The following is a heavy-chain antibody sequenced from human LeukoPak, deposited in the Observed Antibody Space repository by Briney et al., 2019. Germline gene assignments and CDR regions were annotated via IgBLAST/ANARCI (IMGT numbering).Heavy chain of an antibody. Sequence: GGSLRLSCAASGFTFSTYSMNWVRQAPGKGLEWVSYITGSSSPIYYADSVKGRFTVSRDNAENSLYLQMNSLRDEHTAVYYCTRDPHALDYWGQGTLVTVSS. J-gene: IGHJ4*02. CDR2: ITGSSSPI. CDR1: GFTFSTYS. V-gene: IGHV3-48*02. CDR3: TRDPHALDY.